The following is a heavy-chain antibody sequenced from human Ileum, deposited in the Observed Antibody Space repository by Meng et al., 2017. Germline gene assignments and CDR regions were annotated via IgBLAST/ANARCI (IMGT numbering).Heavy chain of an antibody. V-gene: IGHV4-59*12. J-gene: IGHJ3*02. Sequence: SETLSLTCTVSGGSIRDYYWSWIRQHPGKGLEWIGYIHYTGNTHYNPSLRSRGTISVDTSKNQFSLKLSSVTAADTAVYYCARDGFGNHDAFDIWAQGPL. D-gene: IGHD1-14*01. CDR2: IHYTGNT. CDR1: GGSIRDYY. CDR3: ARDGFGNHDAFDI.